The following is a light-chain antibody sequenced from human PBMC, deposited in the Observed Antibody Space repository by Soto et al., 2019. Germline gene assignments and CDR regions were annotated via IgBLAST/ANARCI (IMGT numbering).Light chain of an antibody. CDR3: CSYTSSNTLV. V-gene: IGLV2-23*02. J-gene: IGLJ2*01. CDR1: SSDLGSYDL. CDR2: EVN. Sequence: QSALTQPASVSGSPGQSITISCTGASSDLGSYDLVSWYQQNPGKTPRLIIYEVNKRPWGVSNRFSGSKSGNTASLTISGLQAEDEADYYCCSYTSSNTLVFGGGTKLTVL.